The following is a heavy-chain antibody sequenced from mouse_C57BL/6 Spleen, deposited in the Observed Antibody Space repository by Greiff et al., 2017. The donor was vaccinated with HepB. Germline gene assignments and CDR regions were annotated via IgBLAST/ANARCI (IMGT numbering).Heavy chain of an antibody. Sequence: EVKLMESGGGLVQPGGSLSLSCAASGFTFTDYYMSWVRQPPGKALEWLGFIRNKANGYTIEYSASVKGRFTISRDNSQSILYLQMNALRAEDSATYYCERDLPPRGLSGCWGEGTTLTESS. D-gene: IGHD6-2*01. CDR1: GFTFTDYY. CDR2: IRNKANGYTI. J-gene: IGHJ2*01. V-gene: IGHV7-3*01. CDR3: ERDLPPRGLSGC.